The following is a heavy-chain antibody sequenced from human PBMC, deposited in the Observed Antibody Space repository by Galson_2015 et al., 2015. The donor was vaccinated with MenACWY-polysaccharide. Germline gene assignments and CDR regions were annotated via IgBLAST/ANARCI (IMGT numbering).Heavy chain of an antibody. J-gene: IGHJ4*02. Sequence: SATLSLTCTVSADSISSSYWSWIRQPAGKRLEWIGRIYTSGGANSNPSRKSRFTMSVETSKNQFSLKLTAVTAADPPVYYCSRGTHWDALLGFWGQGTLVTVSS. D-gene: IGHD1-26*01. CDR3: SRGTHWDALLGF. CDR1: ADSISSSY. CDR2: IYTSGGA. V-gene: IGHV4-4*07.